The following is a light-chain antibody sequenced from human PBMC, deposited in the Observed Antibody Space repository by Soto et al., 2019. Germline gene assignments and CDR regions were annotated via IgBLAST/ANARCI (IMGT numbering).Light chain of an antibody. CDR1: QSISSNF. Sequence: IVFAHSPSTLSLSPGEGATPSCRASQSISSNFLAWYQQKRGQAPRLLIHGASNRATGIPDRFSGSGSGTEFTLTISSLQSEDFAVYYCQQYHNWPITFGQGTRLEIK. V-gene: IGKV3D-15*01. J-gene: IGKJ5*01. CDR3: QQYHNWPIT. CDR2: GAS.